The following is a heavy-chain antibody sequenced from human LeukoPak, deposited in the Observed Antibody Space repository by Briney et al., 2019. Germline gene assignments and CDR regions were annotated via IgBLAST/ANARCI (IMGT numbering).Heavy chain of an antibody. J-gene: IGHJ4*02. CDR3: ARGRDSGSYSSYFDY. V-gene: IGHV3-30-3*01. CDR1: GFTFSSFA. Sequence: PGRSLRLSCAASGFTFSSFAMHWVRQAPGKGLEWVAVISYDGSGEYYADSVRGRFTISRDNSKNSLYLQMNSLRVEDTAVYYCARGRDSGSYSSYFDYWGQGTLVTVSS. D-gene: IGHD1-26*01. CDR2: ISYDGSGE.